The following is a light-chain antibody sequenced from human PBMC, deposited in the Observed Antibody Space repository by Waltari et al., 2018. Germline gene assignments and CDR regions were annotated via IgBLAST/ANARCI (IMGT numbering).Light chain of an antibody. CDR2: SNH. J-gene: IGLJ2*01. Sequence: QSVLTHSPSASGTPGQRVTISCSGSSSNIGSNAVNWYRQHPGTAPKLLIFSNHQRPSGAPDRFAGSKSGSSASLAISGLQSEYEADYYWAAWDDSLNGVVFGGGTKLTVL. V-gene: IGLV1-44*01. CDR1: SSNIGSNA. CDR3: AAWDDSLNGVV.